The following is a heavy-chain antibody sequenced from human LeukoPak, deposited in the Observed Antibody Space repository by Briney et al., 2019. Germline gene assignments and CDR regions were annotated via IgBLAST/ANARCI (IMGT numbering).Heavy chain of an antibody. CDR1: GFTFSSYS. D-gene: IGHD3-3*01. Sequence: GGSLRLSCAASGFTFSSYSMNWVRQAPGKGLEGVSSISSSSSYIYYADSVKGRFTISRDNAKNSLYLQMNSLRAEDTAVYYCARDPNDFWSGYPTGAAKDVWGKGTTVTVSS. CDR3: ARDPNDFWSGYPTGAAKDV. V-gene: IGHV3-21*01. CDR2: ISSSSSYI. J-gene: IGHJ6*04.